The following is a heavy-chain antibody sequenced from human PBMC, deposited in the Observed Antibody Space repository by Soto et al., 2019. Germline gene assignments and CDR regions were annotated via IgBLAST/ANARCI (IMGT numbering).Heavy chain of an antibody. CDR1: GFTFSSYW. CDR2: INSDGSST. D-gene: IGHD6-19*01. Sequence: QPGGSLRLSCAASGFTFSSYWMHWVRQAPGKGLVWVSRINSDGSSTSYADSVKGRFTISRDNAKNTLYLQMNSLRAEDTAVYYCARELGSSGWQYYYHHYRLAVWGQGTTVTVAS. J-gene: IGHJ6*02. V-gene: IGHV3-74*01. CDR3: ARELGSSGWQYYYHHYRLAV.